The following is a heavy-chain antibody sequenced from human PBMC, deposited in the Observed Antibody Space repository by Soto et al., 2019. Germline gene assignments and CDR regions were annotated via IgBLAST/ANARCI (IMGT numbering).Heavy chain of an antibody. D-gene: IGHD5-18*01. Sequence: GGSLRLSCAASGFTFNNYAMRWVRQAPGRGLEWVAFISYDGSNKYYADSVTGRFTISRDNSRNTLYLQMNSLRAEDTAVFYCARVDGYLYAKTTDSSGPGTLLTVSS. J-gene: IGHJ4*02. CDR1: GFTFNNYA. CDR2: ISYDGSNK. V-gene: IGHV3-30-3*01. CDR3: ARVDGYLYAKTTDS.